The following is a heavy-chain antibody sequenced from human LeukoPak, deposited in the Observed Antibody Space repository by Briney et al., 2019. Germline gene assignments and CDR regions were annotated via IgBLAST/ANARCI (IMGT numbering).Heavy chain of an antibody. CDR3: AIKRIAALGA. J-gene: IGHJ5*02. V-gene: IGHV4-34*01. D-gene: IGHD6-13*01. Sequence: KPSETLSLTCAVYGGSFSGYYWSWIRQPPGKGLEWIGEINHSGSTNYNPSLKSRVTISVDTSKNQFSLKLSSVTAADTAVYYCAIKRIAALGAWGQGTLVTVSS. CDR2: INHSGST. CDR1: GGSFSGYY.